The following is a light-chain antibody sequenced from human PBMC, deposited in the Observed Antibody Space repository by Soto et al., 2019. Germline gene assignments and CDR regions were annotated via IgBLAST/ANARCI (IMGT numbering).Light chain of an antibody. V-gene: IGKV1-33*01. J-gene: IGKJ5*01. CDR1: QSVTNNY. Sequence: TQSPGTLSFSPGERATLSGRASQSVTNNYLNWYQQKPGKAPKLLIYDASNLETGVPSRFSGSGSGTDFTFTISSLQPEDIATYYCQQYDNLPITFGQGTRLEI. CDR2: DAS. CDR3: QQYDNLPIT.